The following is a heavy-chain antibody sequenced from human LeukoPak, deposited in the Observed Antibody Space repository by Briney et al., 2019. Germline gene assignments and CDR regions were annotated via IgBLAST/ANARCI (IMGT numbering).Heavy chain of an antibody. Sequence: GGSLRLSCAASGFTFSNYEMNWVRQAPGKGLEWVSYISSGGSTIYYADSVKGRFAISRDNAKNSLFLQMNSLRAEDTAVYYCARGGHFYHDAFDIWGQGTMVTVSS. CDR3: ARGGHFYHDAFDI. V-gene: IGHV3-48*03. CDR1: GFTFSNYE. J-gene: IGHJ3*02. CDR2: ISSGGSTI. D-gene: IGHD2/OR15-2a*01.